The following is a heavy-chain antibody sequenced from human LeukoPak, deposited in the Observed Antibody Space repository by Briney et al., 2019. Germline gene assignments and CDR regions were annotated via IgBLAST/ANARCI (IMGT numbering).Heavy chain of an antibody. J-gene: IGHJ4*02. D-gene: IGHD6-19*01. Sequence: GGSLRLSCAASGFTVSSNYMTWVRQAPGKGLEWVSIIYSGGDTYYADSVKGRFTISRDNSKNTVFLQMNSLRTEDTAVYYCARGGAGLAVAIIDYWGQGTLVTVSS. CDR3: ARGGAGLAVAIIDY. CDR2: IYSGGDT. V-gene: IGHV3-66*01. CDR1: GFTVSSNY.